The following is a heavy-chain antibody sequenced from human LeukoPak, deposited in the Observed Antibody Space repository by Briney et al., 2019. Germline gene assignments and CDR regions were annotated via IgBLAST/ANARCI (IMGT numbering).Heavy chain of an antibody. J-gene: IGHJ4*02. CDR3: TTESGGGPRY. Sequence: SGGSLRLSCAASGFTFSNAWMSWVRQSPGKGLPWVGRIKSKTDEGTTDYAAPVKGRFTISRDDSKNTLYLQMNSLKTEDTAVYYCTTESGGGPRYWGQGTLVTVSS. CDR2: IKSKTDEGTT. D-gene: IGHD2-15*01. V-gene: IGHV3-15*01. CDR1: GFTFSNAW.